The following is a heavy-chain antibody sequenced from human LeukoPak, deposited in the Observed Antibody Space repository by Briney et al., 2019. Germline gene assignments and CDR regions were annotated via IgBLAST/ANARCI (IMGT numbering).Heavy chain of an antibody. V-gene: IGHV3-13*01. D-gene: IGHD2-8*02. CDR3: AREVGYSGGMDV. CDR1: GFTFSSYD. CDR2: IGTAGDT. J-gene: IGHJ6*02. Sequence: GGSRILSCAASGFTFSSYDMHWVRQATGKVLEWVSAIGTAGDTYYPGSVKGRFTISRENAKNSLYLQMNSLRAGDTAVYYCAREVGYSGGMDVWGQGTTVTVSS.